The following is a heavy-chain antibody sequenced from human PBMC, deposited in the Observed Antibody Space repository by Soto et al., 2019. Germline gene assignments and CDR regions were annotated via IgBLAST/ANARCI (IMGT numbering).Heavy chain of an antibody. CDR2: ISSSSSYI. J-gene: IGHJ4*02. D-gene: IGHD5-12*01. CDR1: GFTFSSYS. Sequence: GGSLRLSCAASGFTFSSYSMNWVRQAPGKGLEWVSSISSSSSYIYYADSVKGRFTISRDNTKNSLYLQMNSLRAEDTAVYYCARDPGRYATVRLFDYWGQGTLVTVSS. CDR3: ARDPGRYATVRLFDY. V-gene: IGHV3-21*01.